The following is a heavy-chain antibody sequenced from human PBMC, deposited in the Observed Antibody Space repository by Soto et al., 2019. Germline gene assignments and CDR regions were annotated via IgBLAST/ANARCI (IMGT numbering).Heavy chain of an antibody. Sequence: EVQLVESGGGLVQPGGSLRLSCAASGFTFSSYSMNWVRQAPGKGLEWVSYISSSSSTIYYADSVKGRFTISRDNAKNSLYRQRSGLRAEDTAVYYCARHPERIAQIGWFDPWGQGTLVTVSS. J-gene: IGHJ5*02. CDR2: ISSSSSTI. CDR3: ARHPERIAQIGWFDP. V-gene: IGHV3-48*01. D-gene: IGHD6-13*01. CDR1: GFTFSSYS.